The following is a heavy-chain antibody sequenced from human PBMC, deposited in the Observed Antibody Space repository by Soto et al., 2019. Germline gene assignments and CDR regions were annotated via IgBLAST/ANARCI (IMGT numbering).Heavy chain of an antibody. Sequence: GESLKISCKGSAYGFSSYWIAWVRQMPGKGLECMGIIYPGDSDTRYSPSFQGQVTISADKSINTAYLQWSSLKASDTAMYYCATLHKQAATELDPWGQGTLVTVSS. CDR1: AYGFSSYW. CDR2: IYPGDSDT. D-gene: IGHD6-13*01. J-gene: IGHJ5*02. V-gene: IGHV5-51*01. CDR3: ATLHKQAATELDP.